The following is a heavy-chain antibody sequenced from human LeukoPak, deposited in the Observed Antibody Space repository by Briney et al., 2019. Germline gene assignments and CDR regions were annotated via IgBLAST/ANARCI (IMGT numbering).Heavy chain of an antibody. CDR2: INPNSGGT. D-gene: IGHD2-2*01. J-gene: IGHJ4*01. V-gene: IGHV1-2*02. CDR3: ARGEVVPAAMDHGGDF. CDR1: GYTFTGYY. Sequence: APVKASCKASGYTFTGYYMHWVRQSPGQGLEWMGWINPNSGGTNYAQKFQGRVTMTRDTSISTAYMELSRLRSDDTAVYYCARGEVVPAAMDHGGDFWGHGTLVTVSS.